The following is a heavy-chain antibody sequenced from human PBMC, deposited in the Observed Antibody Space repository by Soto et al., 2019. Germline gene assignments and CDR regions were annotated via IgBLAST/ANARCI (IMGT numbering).Heavy chain of an antibody. J-gene: IGHJ2*01. V-gene: IGHV3-33*01. Sequence: GGSLRLSCAASGFTFSSYGMHWVRQAPGKGLEWVAVIWYDGSNKYYADSVKGRFTISRDNSKNTLYLQMNSLRAEDTAVYYCARDSSGWYFDLWGRGTLVTVSS. CDR3: ARDSSGWYFDL. D-gene: IGHD6-25*01. CDR1: GFTFSSYG. CDR2: IWYDGSNK.